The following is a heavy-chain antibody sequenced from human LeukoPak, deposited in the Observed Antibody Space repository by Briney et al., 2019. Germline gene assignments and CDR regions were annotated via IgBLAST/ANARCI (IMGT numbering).Heavy chain of an antibody. J-gene: IGHJ6*03. CDR2: ITWNGDST. D-gene: IGHD5-12*01. Sequence: GGSLRLSCAASGFTFDDYNMHWVRQAPGKGLEWVSLITWNGDSTYYADSVEGRFTISRDNSNNSLYLQMNSLRTEDTALYYCAKDKWLRGYYYYYMDVWGKGTTVTVSS. V-gene: IGHV3-43*01. CDR3: AKDKWLRGYYYYYMDV. CDR1: GFTFDDYN.